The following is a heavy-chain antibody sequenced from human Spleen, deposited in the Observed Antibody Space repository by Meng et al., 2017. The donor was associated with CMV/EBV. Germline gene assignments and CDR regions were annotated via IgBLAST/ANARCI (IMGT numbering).Heavy chain of an antibody. V-gene: IGHV3-48*03. CDR3: ARGLSGGYFDM. CDR1: GFTFSSYE. D-gene: IGHD1-26*01. CDR2: IGSSGIII. Sequence: GGSLRLSCAASGFTFSSYEMNWVRQAPGKGLEWVSYIGSSGIIIYYTDSVKGRFTISRDNSKDIMWLQMNSLRADDTSVYFCARGLSGGYFDMWGQGTMVTVSS. J-gene: IGHJ3*02.